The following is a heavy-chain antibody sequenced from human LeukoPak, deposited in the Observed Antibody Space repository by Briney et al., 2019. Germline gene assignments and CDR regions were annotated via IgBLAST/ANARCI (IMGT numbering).Heavy chain of an antibody. CDR1: GGSISNYY. D-gene: IGHD5-18*01. CDR2: IYYSGTT. V-gene: IGHV4-59*08. Sequence: SETLSLTCTVSGGSISNYYWNWIRQPPGKGLEWIGYIYYSGTTNYNPSLKSRVSMSVDTSKNQFSLKLSSVTAADTAVYYCARPRARYSYGPFDYWGQGTLVTVSS. J-gene: IGHJ4*02. CDR3: ARPRARYSYGPFDY.